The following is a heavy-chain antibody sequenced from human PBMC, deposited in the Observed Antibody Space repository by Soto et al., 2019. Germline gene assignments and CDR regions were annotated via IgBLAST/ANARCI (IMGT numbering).Heavy chain of an antibody. Sequence: QVQLVESGGGVVQPGRSLRLSCAASGFTFSGYVMHWVRQAPGKGLEWVSVISYDGSNKYYADSVKGRFTISRDNSKNTLYLQTNSLRTEDTAVYYCAKDPSSGFLTIDYWGQGTLVTVSS. D-gene: IGHD3-3*01. V-gene: IGHV3-30*18. CDR1: GFTFSGYV. CDR3: AKDPSSGFLTIDY. CDR2: ISYDGSNK. J-gene: IGHJ4*02.